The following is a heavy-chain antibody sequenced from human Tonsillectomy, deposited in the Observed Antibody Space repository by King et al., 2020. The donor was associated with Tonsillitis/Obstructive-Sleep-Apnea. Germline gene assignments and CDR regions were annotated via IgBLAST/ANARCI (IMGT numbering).Heavy chain of an antibody. CDR3: ARLGPHGYFDY. V-gene: IGHV3-74*01. CDR2: INSDGSST. J-gene: IGHJ4*02. Sequence: VQLVESGGGLVQPGGSLRLSCAASGFTFSSYWMHLVRQAPGTGLVWVSRINSDGSSTSYADSVKGRFTISRDNAKNTLYLQMNSLRAEDTAVYYCARLGPHGYFDYWGQGTLVTVSS. CDR1: GFTFSSYW.